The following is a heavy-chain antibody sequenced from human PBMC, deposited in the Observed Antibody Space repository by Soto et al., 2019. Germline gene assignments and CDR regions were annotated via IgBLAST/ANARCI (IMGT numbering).Heavy chain of an antibody. CDR2: IYYSGST. V-gene: IGHV4-59*01. Sequence: SETLSLTCTVSGGSISSYYWSWIRQPPGKGLEWIGYIYYSGSTNYNPSLKSRVTISVDTSKNQFSLKLSSVTAADTAVYYCARGAETAAAGTSPYRYYYYGMDVWGQGTTVTVSS. D-gene: IGHD6-13*01. CDR3: ARGAETAAAGTSPYRYYYYGMDV. J-gene: IGHJ6*02. CDR1: GGSISSYY.